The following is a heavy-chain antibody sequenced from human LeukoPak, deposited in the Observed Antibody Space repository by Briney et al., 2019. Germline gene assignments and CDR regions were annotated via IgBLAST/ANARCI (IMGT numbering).Heavy chain of an antibody. CDR2: INSDGSST. CDR3: ANSGYSLDKFDY. J-gene: IGHJ4*02. CDR1: GFTFSNYL. Sequence: PGGSLRLSCAASGFTFSNYLMYWVRQAPGKGLVWVSRINSDGSSTSYADSVKGRFTISRDNAENTLFLQMNSLRAEDTAVYYCANSGYSLDKFDYWGQGTLVTVSS. V-gene: IGHV3-74*01. D-gene: IGHD1-26*01.